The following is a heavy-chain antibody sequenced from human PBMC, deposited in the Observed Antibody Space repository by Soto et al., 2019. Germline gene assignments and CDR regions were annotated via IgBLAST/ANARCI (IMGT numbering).Heavy chain of an antibody. V-gene: IGHV1-2*02. CDR2: INPKTGDT. J-gene: IGHJ4*02. CDR3: VTLDLLVR. D-gene: IGHD6-6*01. CDR1: GYTFTGYY. Sequence: ASVKVSYKTSGYTFTGYYLNWVRQAPGRGLEWVGWINPKTGDTNNAQKFQGRVTMTTDTSLSTGYLERSGLKSGATAVYDGVTLDLLVRWRQGTRVTVS.